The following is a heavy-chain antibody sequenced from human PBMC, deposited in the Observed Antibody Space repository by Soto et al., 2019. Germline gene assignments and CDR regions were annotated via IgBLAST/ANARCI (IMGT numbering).Heavy chain of an antibody. V-gene: IGHV5-51*01. J-gene: IGHJ6*02. D-gene: IGHD3-10*01. Sequence: GESLKISCQGSGYSFSNYWIAWVRQMPGKGLEWMGIIYPGDSETRYNPSFEGHVTFSVDESTNTAYLQWSSLQASDTAMYYCASSRQPSGYYYGMDVWGQGTTVTVSS. CDR2: IYPGDSET. CDR1: GYSFSNYW. CDR3: ASSRQPSGYYYGMDV.